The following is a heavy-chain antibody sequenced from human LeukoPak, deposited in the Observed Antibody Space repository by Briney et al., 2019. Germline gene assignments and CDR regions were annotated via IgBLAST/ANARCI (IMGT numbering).Heavy chain of an antibody. D-gene: IGHD6-19*01. J-gene: IGHJ3*02. CDR3: ARGGWGYDAFDI. CDR2: ISSSSYI. CDR1: GFTFSSYS. V-gene: IGHV3-21*01. Sequence: GGSLRLSCAASGFTFSSYSMNWVRQAPGKGLEWVSSISSSSYIYYADSMKGRFTISRDNAKNSLYLQMNSLRAEDMAVYYCARGGWGYDAFDIWGQGTMVTVSS.